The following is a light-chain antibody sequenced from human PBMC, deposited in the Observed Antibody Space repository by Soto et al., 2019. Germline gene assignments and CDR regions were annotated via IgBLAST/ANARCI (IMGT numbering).Light chain of an antibody. CDR3: QHYGSSPGLT. V-gene: IGKV3-20*01. CDR1: QSVSSNY. CDR2: GAS. J-gene: IGKJ4*01. Sequence: EIVLTQSPGTLSLSPGERATLSCRASQSVSSNYLAWYQQKPGQAPRLLIYGASSRATGIPDRFSGSGSGTDFTLTISRLESEDSAVYYCQHYGSSPGLTFGGGTKVEIK.